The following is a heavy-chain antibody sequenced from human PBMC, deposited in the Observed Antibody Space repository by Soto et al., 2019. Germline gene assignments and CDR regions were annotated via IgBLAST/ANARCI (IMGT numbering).Heavy chain of an antibody. D-gene: IGHD1-26*01. Sequence: SETLSLTCAVYGGPFSGYYWSWIRQPPGKGLEWIGEINHSGSTNYNPSLKSRVTISVDTSKNQFSLKLSSVTAADTAVYYCARLGSVALPAYYYYYYGMDVWGQGTTVTVSS. CDR1: GGPFSGYY. J-gene: IGHJ6*02. CDR3: ARLGSVALPAYYYYYYGMDV. CDR2: INHSGST. V-gene: IGHV4-34*01.